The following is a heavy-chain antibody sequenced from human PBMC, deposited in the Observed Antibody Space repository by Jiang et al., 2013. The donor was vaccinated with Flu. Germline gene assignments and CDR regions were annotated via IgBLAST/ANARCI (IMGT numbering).Heavy chain of an antibody. D-gene: IGHD3-22*01. J-gene: IGHJ3*02. V-gene: IGHV5-51*01. CDR1: GYSFTSYW. CDR3: ARQVIFDYDSSGGPYDAFDI. CDR2: IYPGDSDT. Sequence: GAEVKKPGESLKISCKGSGYSFTSYWIGWVRQMPGKGLEWMGIIYPGDSDTRYSPSFQGQVTISADKSISTAYLQWSSLKASDTAMYYCARQVIFDYDSSGGPYDAFDIWGQGTMVTVSS.